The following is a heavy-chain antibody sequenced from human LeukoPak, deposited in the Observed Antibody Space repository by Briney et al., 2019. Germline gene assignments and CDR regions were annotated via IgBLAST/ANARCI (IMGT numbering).Heavy chain of an antibody. CDR3: ARGRCSSTSCYGPGGY. CDR2: ISAYNGNT. CDR1: GYTFTSYG. V-gene: IGHV1-18*01. J-gene: IGHJ4*02. Sequence: ASVKVSCKASGYTFTSYGISWVRQAPGQGLEWMGWISAYNGNTNYAQKLQGRVTMTTDTSTSTAYMELRSLRSDDTAAYYCARGRCSSTSCYGPGGYWGQGTLVTVSS. D-gene: IGHD2-2*01.